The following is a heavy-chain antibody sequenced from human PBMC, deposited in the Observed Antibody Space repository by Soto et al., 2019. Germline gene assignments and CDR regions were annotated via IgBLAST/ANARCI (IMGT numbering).Heavy chain of an antibody. V-gene: IGHV4-30-4*01. D-gene: IGHD2-2*01. J-gene: IGHJ5*02. Sequence: PSETLSLTCTVSGGSISSGDYYWSWIRQPPGKGLEWIGYIYYSGSTYYNPSLKSRVTIPVDTSKNQFSLKLSSVTAADTAVYYCAREVRCSSTSCYLNYWFDPWGQGTLVTVSS. CDR3: AREVRCSSTSCYLNYWFDP. CDR2: IYYSGST. CDR1: GGSISSGDYY.